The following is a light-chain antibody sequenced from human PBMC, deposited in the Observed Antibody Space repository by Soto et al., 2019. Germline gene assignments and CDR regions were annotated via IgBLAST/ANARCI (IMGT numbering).Light chain of an antibody. Sequence: EIVLTQSPATLSLSPGERATLSCRASQSVSSYLAWYQQKPGQAPRLLIYDASNRATGSPARFSGSGSGTDFTLTTSSLEPEDFAVYYCQQRSNWPLMYTFGQGTKLEIK. V-gene: IGKV3-11*01. CDR1: QSVSSY. J-gene: IGKJ2*01. CDR2: DAS. CDR3: QQRSNWPLMYT.